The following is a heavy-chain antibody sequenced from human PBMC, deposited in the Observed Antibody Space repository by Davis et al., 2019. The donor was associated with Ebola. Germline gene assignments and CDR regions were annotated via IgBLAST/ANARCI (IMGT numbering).Heavy chain of an antibody. CDR1: GFTFSSYW. D-gene: IGHD3-3*01. J-gene: IGHJ6*02. CDR3: AKDFLSLLWYYGIDV. Sequence: GESLKISCAASGFTFSSYWMHWVRQAPGKGLEWVSLISGDGGSTYYADSVKGRFTISRDNSKNSLYLQMNSLRTEDTALYYCAKDFLSLLWYYGIDVWGQGTTVTVSS. CDR2: ISGDGGST. V-gene: IGHV3-43*02.